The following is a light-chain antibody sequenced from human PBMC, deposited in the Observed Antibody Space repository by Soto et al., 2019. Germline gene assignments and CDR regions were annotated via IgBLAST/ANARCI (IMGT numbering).Light chain of an antibody. Sequence: EIVMTQSPANLSVSPGERATLSCRASQSVSSNLVWYQQKPGQAPRLLIYGASSRATGIPARFSGSGSGTEITLTISSLQSEDFAVYYCQQSNNWPRTFGQGTKVEIK. V-gene: IGKV3-15*01. CDR2: GAS. CDR3: QQSNNWPRT. CDR1: QSVSSN. J-gene: IGKJ1*01.